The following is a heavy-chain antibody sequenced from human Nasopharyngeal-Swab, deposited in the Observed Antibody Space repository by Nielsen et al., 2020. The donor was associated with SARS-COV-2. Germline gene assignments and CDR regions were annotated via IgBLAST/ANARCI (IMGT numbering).Heavy chain of an antibody. J-gene: IGHJ6*02. V-gene: IGHV3-21*01. Sequence: GESLKISCAASGFTFSSYSMNWVRQAPGKGPEWVSSISSSSSYIYYADSVKGRFTISRDNAKNSLYLQMNSLRAEDTAVYYCARVGYYYDSSGEYYYYYGMDVWGQGTTVTVSS. CDR3: ARVGYYYDSSGEYYYYYGMDV. CDR2: ISSSSSYI. D-gene: IGHD3-22*01. CDR1: GFTFSSYS.